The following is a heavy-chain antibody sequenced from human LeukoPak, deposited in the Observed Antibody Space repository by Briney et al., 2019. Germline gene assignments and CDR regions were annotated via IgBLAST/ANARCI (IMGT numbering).Heavy chain of an antibody. CDR2: INHSGST. Sequence: PSETLSLTCAVYGGSFSGYYWSWIRQPPGKGLEWIGEINHSGSTNYNPSLKSRVTMSVDTSKNQFSLKLSSVTAADTAVYYCARAGSRRDCTGGVCPYYFDYWGQGTLVTVPS. CDR3: ARAGSRRDCTGGVCPYYFDY. CDR1: GGSFSGYY. D-gene: IGHD2-8*02. J-gene: IGHJ4*02. V-gene: IGHV4-34*01.